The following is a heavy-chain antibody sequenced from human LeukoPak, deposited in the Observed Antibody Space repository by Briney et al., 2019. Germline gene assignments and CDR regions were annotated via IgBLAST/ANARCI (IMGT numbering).Heavy chain of an antibody. CDR3: ARGYGYKDY. V-gene: IGHV4-34*01. Sequence: SETLSLTCAVYGGSFSGYYWSWIRQPPGKGLEWIGEINHSGSTNYNSSLKSRVTISVDTSKNQFSLKLSSVTAADTAVYYCARGYGYKDYWGQGTLVTVSS. CDR2: INHSGST. CDR1: GGSFSGYY. D-gene: IGHD5-18*01. J-gene: IGHJ4*02.